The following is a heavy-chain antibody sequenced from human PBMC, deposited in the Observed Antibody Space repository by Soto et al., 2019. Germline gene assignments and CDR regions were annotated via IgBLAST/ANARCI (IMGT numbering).Heavy chain of an antibody. CDR3: AKDSPVDSNYPSYFDY. Sequence: GGSLRLSCAASGFTFSNYAMGWIRQAPGKGLEWVSAISGTDNTTYYADSVRGRFTISRDNSKNTLYLQMNSLRAEDTAVYYCAKDSPVDSNYPSYFDYWGQGTLVTVSS. CDR1: GFTFSNYA. CDR2: ISGTDNTT. V-gene: IGHV3-23*01. J-gene: IGHJ4*02. D-gene: IGHD4-4*01.